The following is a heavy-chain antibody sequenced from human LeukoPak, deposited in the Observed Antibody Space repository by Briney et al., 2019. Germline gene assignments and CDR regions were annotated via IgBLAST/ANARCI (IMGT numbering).Heavy chain of an antibody. Sequence: GRSLRLSCAASGFTVSSNYMSWVRQAPGKGLEWVSVIYSGGSTYYADSVKGRFTISRDNSKNTLYLQMNSLRAEDTAVYYCARERNYYDSSGPPDYWGQGTLVTVPS. V-gene: IGHV3-66*02. CDR1: GFTVSSNY. D-gene: IGHD3-22*01. CDR3: ARERNYYDSSGPPDY. J-gene: IGHJ4*02. CDR2: IYSGGST.